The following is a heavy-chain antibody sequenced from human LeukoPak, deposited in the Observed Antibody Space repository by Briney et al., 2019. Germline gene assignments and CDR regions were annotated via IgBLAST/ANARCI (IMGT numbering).Heavy chain of an antibody. CDR3: ASLYYDILTGHQRNDY. CDR2: IIPIFGTA. Sequence: SVKVSRKASGGTFSSYAISWVRQAPGQGLEWMGGIIPIFGTANYAQKFQGRVTITADESTSTAYMELSSLRSEDTAVYYCASLYYDILTGHQRNDYWGQGTLVTVSS. J-gene: IGHJ4*02. V-gene: IGHV1-69*13. CDR1: GGTFSSYA. D-gene: IGHD3-9*01.